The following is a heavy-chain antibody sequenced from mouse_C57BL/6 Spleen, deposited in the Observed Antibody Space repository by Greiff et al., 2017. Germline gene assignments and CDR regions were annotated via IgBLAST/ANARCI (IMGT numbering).Heavy chain of an antibody. CDR1: GYAFSSYW. J-gene: IGHJ2*01. V-gene: IGHV1-80*01. Sequence: VQLQQPGAELVKPGASVKISCKASGYAFSSYWMNWVKQRPGQGLEWIGEIYPGDGDTNYNGKFKGKATLTADKSSSTAYMQLSSLTSEDSAVYYCAGRAAYATGEYYFDYWGQGTTLTVSS. CDR3: AGRAAYATGEYYFDY. CDR2: IYPGDGDT. D-gene: IGHD3-2*02.